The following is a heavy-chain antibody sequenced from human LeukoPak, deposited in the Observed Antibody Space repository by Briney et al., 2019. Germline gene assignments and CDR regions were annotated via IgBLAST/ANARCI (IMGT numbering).Heavy chain of an antibody. Sequence: GGSLRLSCAASGFTFSSYAMSWVRQAPGKGLEWVSAISGSGGSTYYADSVKGRFTISRDNSKNALYLQMNSLRAEDTAVYYCAKPTTLVEGAFDIWGQGTMVTVSS. V-gene: IGHV3-23*01. D-gene: IGHD1-1*01. CDR3: AKPTTLVEGAFDI. CDR2: ISGSGGST. J-gene: IGHJ3*02. CDR1: GFTFSSYA.